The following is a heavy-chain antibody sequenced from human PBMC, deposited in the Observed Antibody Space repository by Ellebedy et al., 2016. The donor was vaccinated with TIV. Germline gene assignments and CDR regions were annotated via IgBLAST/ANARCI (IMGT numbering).Heavy chain of an antibody. V-gene: IGHV3-9*01. D-gene: IGHD1-26*01. CDR1: GFTFDDYA. CDR2: ISWNSGSI. Sequence: GGSLRLXCAASGFTFDDYAMHWVRQAPGKGLEWVSGISWNSGSIGYADSVKGRFTISRDNAKNSLYLQMNSLRAEDTALYYCAKDIGWELRKQDAFDIWGQGTMVTVSS. J-gene: IGHJ3*02. CDR3: AKDIGWELRKQDAFDI.